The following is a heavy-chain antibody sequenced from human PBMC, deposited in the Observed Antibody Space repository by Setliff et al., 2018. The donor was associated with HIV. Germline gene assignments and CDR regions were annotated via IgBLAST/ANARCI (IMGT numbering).Heavy chain of an antibody. D-gene: IGHD3-22*01. CDR2: ISAYNGNT. CDR1: GYTFTSYD. V-gene: IGHV1-18*01. J-gene: IGHJ6*02. Sequence: ASVKVSCKASGYTFTSYDICWVRQAPGQGLEWMGWISAYNGNTNYAQKLQGRVTMTTDTSTSTACMELRSLRSDDTAVYYCAREIGDYYDSSGYYPPTDYYYGMDVWGQGTTVTVSS. CDR3: AREIGDYYDSSGYYPPTDYYYGMDV.